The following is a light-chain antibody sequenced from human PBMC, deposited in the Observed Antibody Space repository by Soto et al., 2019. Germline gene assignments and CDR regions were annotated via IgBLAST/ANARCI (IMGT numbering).Light chain of an antibody. V-gene: IGKV3-15*01. CDR2: AAS. CDR3: QKYNNWPLT. CDR1: QSVSNK. J-gene: IGKJ5*01. Sequence: EILMTQSPRTLPVAPGERATLSFRASQSVSNKLVWYQQKPGQAPRLLIYAASTRATGIPARFSGSGSETEFTLTISSLQSEDFAVYYCQKYNNWPLTFGQGTRLEIK.